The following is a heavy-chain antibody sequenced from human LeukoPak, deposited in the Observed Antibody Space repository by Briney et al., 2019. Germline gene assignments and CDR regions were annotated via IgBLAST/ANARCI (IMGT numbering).Heavy chain of an antibody. Sequence: GGSLRLSCAASGFTFSDYGMHWLRQAPVKGLEWVAVISWNGGEEHYGNSVRGRFTISRDNSKNMVYLQMNSLRAEDTAVYYCAKEQGYTGWLTTGHWGQGALVTVSS. V-gene: IGHV3-30*18. CDR1: GFTFSDYG. CDR2: ISWNGGEE. CDR3: AKEQGYTGWLTTGH. D-gene: IGHD6-19*01. J-gene: IGHJ4*02.